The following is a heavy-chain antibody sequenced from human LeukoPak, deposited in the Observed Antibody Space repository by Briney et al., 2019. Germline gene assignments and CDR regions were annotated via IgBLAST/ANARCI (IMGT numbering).Heavy chain of an antibody. V-gene: IGHV3-30*01. CDR2: ISYYGSNK. CDR3: ARAQQLAHYYYYYMDV. Sequence: GGSLRLSCAASGFTFSSYAMHWVRQAPGKGLEWVAVISYYGSNKYYADSVKGRFTISRDNSKNTLYLQMNSLRAEDTAVYYCARAQQLAHYYYYYMDVWGKGTTVTVSS. CDR1: GFTFSSYA. J-gene: IGHJ6*03. D-gene: IGHD6-13*01.